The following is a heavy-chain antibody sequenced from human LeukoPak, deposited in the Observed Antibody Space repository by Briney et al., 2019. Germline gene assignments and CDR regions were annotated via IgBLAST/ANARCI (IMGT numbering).Heavy chain of an antibody. Sequence: PGRSLRLSCTASGFTFSSYGMHWVRQAPGKGLECVAVIWFDGSNKYYADSVKGRLTISRDNSKSTLYLQMNSLRAEDTAVYYCAKAVAATGHYYFGMDVWGQGTTVTVSS. CDR1: GFTFSSYG. CDR2: IWFDGSNK. V-gene: IGHV3-33*06. D-gene: IGHD6-19*01. J-gene: IGHJ6*02. CDR3: AKAVAATGHYYFGMDV.